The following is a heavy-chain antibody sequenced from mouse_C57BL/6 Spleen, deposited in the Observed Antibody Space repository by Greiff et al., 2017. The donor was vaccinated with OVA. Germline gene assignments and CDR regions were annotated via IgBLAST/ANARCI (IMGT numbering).Heavy chain of an antibody. CDR1: GYAFSSSW. D-gene: IGHD4-1*01. J-gene: IGHJ2*01. CDR3: ARGGTDFDY. V-gene: IGHV1-82*01. CDR2: IYPGDGDT. Sequence: VQLQQSGPELVKPGASVKISCKASGYAFSSSWMNWVKQRPGKGLEWIGRIYPGDGDTNYNGKFTGKATLNADKSSSTAYMQLSSLTSEDSAVYFCARGGTDFDYWGQGTTLTVSS.